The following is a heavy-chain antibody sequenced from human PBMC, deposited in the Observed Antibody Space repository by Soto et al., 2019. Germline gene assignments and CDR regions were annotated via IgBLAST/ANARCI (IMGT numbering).Heavy chain of an antibody. CDR1: GYSFTSYW. V-gene: IGHV5-51*01. J-gene: IGHJ4*02. CDR2: IYPGDSDT. CDR3: ARRNGRLKLGRYFDY. Sequence: GESLKISCKGSGYSFTSYWIGWVRQMPGKGLEWMGIIYPGDSDTRYSPSFQGQVTISADKSISTAYLQWSSLKASDTAMYYCARRNGRLKLGRYFDYWGQGTLVTVSS. D-gene: IGHD7-27*01.